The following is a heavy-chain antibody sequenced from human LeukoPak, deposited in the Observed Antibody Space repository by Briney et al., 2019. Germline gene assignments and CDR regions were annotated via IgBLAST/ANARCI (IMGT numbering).Heavy chain of an antibody. V-gene: IGHV4-59*11. CDR2: IYYSGST. CDR3: ARSSPYEGYCSSTSCYPFDP. Sequence: PSETLSLTCTVSGGSISSHYWSWIRQPPGEGLEWIGYIYYSGSTNYNPSLKNRVTISVDTSKNQFSLKLSSVTAADTAVYYCARSSPYEGYCSSTSCYPFDPWGQGTLVAVSS. D-gene: IGHD2-2*01. J-gene: IGHJ5*02. CDR1: GGSISSHY.